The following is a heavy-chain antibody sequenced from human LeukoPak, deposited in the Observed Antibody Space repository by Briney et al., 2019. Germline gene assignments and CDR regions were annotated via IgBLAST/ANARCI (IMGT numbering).Heavy chain of an antibody. Sequence: PSETLSLTCTVSGGSISSNNYYWGWIRQPPGKGLEWIGSIYYSGSTYYNPSLKSRVTISVDTSKNQFSLKLTSVTAADTAVYYCARDTPNFRWYGGKTFDVWGQGTMVTVSS. CDR1: GGSISSNNYY. CDR2: IYYSGST. J-gene: IGHJ3*01. CDR3: ARDTPNFRWYGGKTFDV. V-gene: IGHV4-39*07. D-gene: IGHD4-23*01.